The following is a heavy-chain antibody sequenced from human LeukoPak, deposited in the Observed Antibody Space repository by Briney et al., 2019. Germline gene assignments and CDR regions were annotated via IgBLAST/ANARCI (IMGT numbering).Heavy chain of an antibody. CDR1: GFTFSSYY. CDR3: AKDVSMILVVITTGGIDY. CDR2: ISYDGSNK. V-gene: IGHV3-30*18. D-gene: IGHD3-22*01. Sequence: GGSLRLSCAASGFTFSSYYMNWVRQAPGKGLEWVAVISYDGSNKYYADSVKGRFTISRDNSKNTLNLQMNSLRAEDTAVYYCAKDVSMILVVITTGGIDYWGQGTLVTVSS. J-gene: IGHJ4*02.